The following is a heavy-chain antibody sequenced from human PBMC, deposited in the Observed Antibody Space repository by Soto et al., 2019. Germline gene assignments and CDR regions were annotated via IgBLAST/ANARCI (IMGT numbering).Heavy chain of an antibody. J-gene: IGHJ4*02. Sequence: SETLSLTCTVSCGSISSYYWSWIRQPPGKGLEWIGYIYYSGSTNYNPSLKSRVTISVDTSKNQFSLKLSSVTAADTAVYYCASSLTTVTSVFDYWGQGTLVTAPQ. CDR1: CGSISSYY. V-gene: IGHV4-59*01. CDR3: ASSLTTVTSVFDY. CDR2: IYYSGST. D-gene: IGHD4-17*01.